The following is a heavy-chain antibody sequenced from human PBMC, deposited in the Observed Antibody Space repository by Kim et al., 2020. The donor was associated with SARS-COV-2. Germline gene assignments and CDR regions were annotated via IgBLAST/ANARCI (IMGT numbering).Heavy chain of an antibody. Sequence: ASVKVSCKASGYTFTSYGISWVRQAPGQGLEWMGWISAYNGNTNYAQKLQGRVTMTTDTSTSTAYMELRSLRSDDTAVYYCASRKSSGWYSYGMDVWGQGTTVTVSS. J-gene: IGHJ6*02. CDR3: ASRKSSGWYSYGMDV. V-gene: IGHV1-18*04. CDR1: GYTFTSYG. D-gene: IGHD6-19*01. CDR2: ISAYNGNT.